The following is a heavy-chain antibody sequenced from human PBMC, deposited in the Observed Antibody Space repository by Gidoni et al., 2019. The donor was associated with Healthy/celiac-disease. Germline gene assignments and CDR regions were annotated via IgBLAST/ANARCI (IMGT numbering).Heavy chain of an antibody. CDR3: ARDDRVIVATSGLDY. V-gene: IGHV3-30-3*01. D-gene: IGHD5-12*01. CDR2: ISDDGSNK. J-gene: IGHJ4*02. Sequence: QVQLVASGGGVVQPGRSLRLSCAASAFTFLSYAMHWVRQAPGKGLEWVAVISDDGSNKYYADSVKGRFTISRDNSKNTLYLQMNSLRAEDTAVYYCARDDRVIVATSGLDYWGQGTLVTVSS. CDR1: AFTFLSYA.